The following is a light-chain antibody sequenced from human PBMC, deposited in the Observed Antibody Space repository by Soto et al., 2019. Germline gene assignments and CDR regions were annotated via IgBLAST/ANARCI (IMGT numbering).Light chain of an antibody. CDR3: CAYAGINTVI. J-gene: IGLJ2*01. V-gene: IGLV2-8*01. Sequence: QSALTQPPSASGSPGQSVTISCTGTSSDVGGYNYVSWYQQHPGKAPKLLMSRVTERPSGVPDRFSGSKSGNTASLTVSGLQAEDEADYYCCAYAGINTVIFGGGTKLTVL. CDR1: SSDVGGYNY. CDR2: RVT.